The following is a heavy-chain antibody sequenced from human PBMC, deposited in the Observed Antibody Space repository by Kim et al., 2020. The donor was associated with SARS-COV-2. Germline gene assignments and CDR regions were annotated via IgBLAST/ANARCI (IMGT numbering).Heavy chain of an antibody. V-gene: IGHV3-15*01. D-gene: IGHD3-9*01. CDR2: IKSKTDGGTT. Sequence: GGSLRLSCAASGFTFSNAWMSWVRQAPGKGLEWVGRIKSKTDGGTTDYAAPVKGRFTISRDDSKNTLYLQMNSLKTEDTAVYYCTTSVRYFDWLFYGDAFDIWGQGTMVTVSS. CDR1: GFTFSNAW. J-gene: IGHJ3*02. CDR3: TTSVRYFDWLFYGDAFDI.